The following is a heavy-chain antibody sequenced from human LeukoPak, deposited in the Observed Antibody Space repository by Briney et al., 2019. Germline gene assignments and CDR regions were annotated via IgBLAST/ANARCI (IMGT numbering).Heavy chain of an antibody. Sequence: GRSLRLSCAASGFTFSSYGVHWVRQAPGKGLEWVAVISYDGSNKYYADSVKGRFTISRDNSKNTLYLQMNSLRAEDTAVYYCARDLSSGYYFDYWGQGTLVTVSS. J-gene: IGHJ4*02. CDR3: ARDLSSGYYFDY. CDR2: ISYDGSNK. CDR1: GFTFSSYG. V-gene: IGHV3-30*01. D-gene: IGHD3-22*01.